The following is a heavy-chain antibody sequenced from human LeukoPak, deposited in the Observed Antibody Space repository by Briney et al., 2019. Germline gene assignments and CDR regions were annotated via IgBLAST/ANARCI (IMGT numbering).Heavy chain of an antibody. Sequence: PGGSLRLSCAASGFTFSSYAMSWVRQAPGKGLEWVSAISGSGGSTYYADSVKGRLTISRDNSKNTLYLQMNSLRAEDTAVYYCAKDQPGYCSSTSCRYWGIFDYWGQGTLVTVSS. D-gene: IGHD2-2*01. CDR3: AKDQPGYCSSTSCRYWGIFDY. V-gene: IGHV3-23*01. J-gene: IGHJ4*02. CDR2: ISGSGGST. CDR1: GFTFSSYA.